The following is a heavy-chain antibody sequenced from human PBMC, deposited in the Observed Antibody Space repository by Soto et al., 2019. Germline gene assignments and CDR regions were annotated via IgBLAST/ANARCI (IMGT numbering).Heavy chain of an antibody. Sequence: ESLKISCKGSGYSFTNYWIGWVRQMPGKGLEWMGIINPADSDTRYSPSFQGQVTVSVDKSISTAYLQRGSLKASDTAMYYCVRPDSTGYYSHWGQGTPVTVSS. V-gene: IGHV5-51*01. CDR1: GYSFTNYW. J-gene: IGHJ4*02. D-gene: IGHD3-9*01. CDR3: VRPDSTGYYSH. CDR2: INPADSDT.